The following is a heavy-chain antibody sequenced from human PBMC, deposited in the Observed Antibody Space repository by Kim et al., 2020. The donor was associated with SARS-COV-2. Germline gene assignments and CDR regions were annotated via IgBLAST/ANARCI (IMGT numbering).Heavy chain of an antibody. CDR3: ARDLLYSSSSVRGAFDI. Sequence: GGSLRLSCAASGFTFSSYAMHWVRQAPGKGLEWVAVISYDGSNKYYADSVKGRFTISRDNSKNTLYLQMNSLRAEDTAVYYCARDLLYSSSSVRGAFDIWGQGTMVTVSS. J-gene: IGHJ3*02. CDR1: GFTFSSYA. D-gene: IGHD6-13*01. V-gene: IGHV3-30*04. CDR2: ISYDGSNK.